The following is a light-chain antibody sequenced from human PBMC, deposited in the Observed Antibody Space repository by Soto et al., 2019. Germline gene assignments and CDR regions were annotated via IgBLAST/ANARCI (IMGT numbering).Light chain of an antibody. CDR1: STDVGGYNY. CDR3: SSDSGSNSVG. CDR2: EVT. J-gene: IGLJ2*01. Sequence: QSALTQPPSASGSPGQSVTLSCTGTSTDVGGYNYVSWYQQHPGKAPKLIIYEVTTRPSGVPDRFSGSKSGNTASLTVSGLQAEDEADYYCSSDSGSNSVGFGGGTQLTVL. V-gene: IGLV2-8*01.